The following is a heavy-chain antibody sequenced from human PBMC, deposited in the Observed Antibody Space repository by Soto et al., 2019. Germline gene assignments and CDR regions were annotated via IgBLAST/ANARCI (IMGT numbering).Heavy chain of an antibody. CDR2: IYPGDSDT. CDR1: GYSFTSYW. D-gene: IGHD6-25*01. J-gene: IGHJ5*02. CDR3: ARQIYVAAAYYASKWSAP. Sequence: PGGSLKISCKGSGYSFTSYWIGWVRQMPGKGLEWMGIIYPGDSDTRYSPSFQGQVTISADKSISTAYLQWSCLTASDTAMYYCARQIYVAAAYYASKWSAPWGNGTLV. V-gene: IGHV5-51*01.